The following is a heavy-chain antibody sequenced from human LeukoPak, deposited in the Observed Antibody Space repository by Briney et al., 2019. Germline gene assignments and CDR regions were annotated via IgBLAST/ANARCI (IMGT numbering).Heavy chain of an antibody. D-gene: IGHD3-3*01. CDR1: GGSISSYY. Sequence: SETLSLTCTVSGGSISSYYWSWVRQPAGKGLEWIGRIYTSGSTNYNPSLKSGFTMSVDTSNNQFSLKLGYVTAANTAVYYCARRKSPDYDFCSGYYDYWGQGTLVTVSS. CDR3: ARRKSPDYDFCSGYYDY. CDR2: IYTSGST. J-gene: IGHJ4*01. V-gene: IGHV4-4*07.